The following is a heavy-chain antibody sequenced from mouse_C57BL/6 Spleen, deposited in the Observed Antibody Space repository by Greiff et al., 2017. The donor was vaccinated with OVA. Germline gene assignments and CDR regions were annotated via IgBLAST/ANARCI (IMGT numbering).Heavy chain of an antibody. J-gene: IGHJ4*01. CDR2: ISSGSSTI. Sequence: EVKLVESGGGLVKPGGSLKLSCAASGFTFSDYGMHWVRQAPEKGLEWVAYISSGSSTIYYADTVKGRFTISRDNAKNTLFLQTTSLRSEDTAMYYCARLEGTTVVEGPMDYWGQGTLVTVSS. CDR3: ARLEGTTVVEGPMDY. D-gene: IGHD1-1*01. CDR1: GFTFSDYG. V-gene: IGHV5-17*01.